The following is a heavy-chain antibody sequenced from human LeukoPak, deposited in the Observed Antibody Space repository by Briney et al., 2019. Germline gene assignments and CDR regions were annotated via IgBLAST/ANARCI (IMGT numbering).Heavy chain of an antibody. D-gene: IGHD1-26*01. CDR1: GDFIRSYW. Sequence: TSETLSLTCDVSGDFIRSYWWGWVRQPAGKGLEWIGRIYATGSTKFNPSLKSRLTMSMDTSTNQLFLKLSLKLTSVTAADTAVYFCARQGYTASYYFLDFWSQGTLVTVSP. CDR2: IYATGST. V-gene: IGHV4-4*07. J-gene: IGHJ4*02. CDR3: ARQGYTASYYFLDF.